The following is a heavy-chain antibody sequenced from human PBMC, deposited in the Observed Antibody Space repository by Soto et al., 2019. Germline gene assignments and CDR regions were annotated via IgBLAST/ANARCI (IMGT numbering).Heavy chain of an antibody. CDR2: TYYRSKWYN. CDR3: ARGDCSGGSCHYYYYYMDV. D-gene: IGHD2-15*01. J-gene: IGHJ6*03. V-gene: IGHV6-1*01. CDR1: GDSVSSNSAA. Sequence: SQTLSLTCAISGDSVSSNSAAWNWIRQSPSRGLEWLGRTYYRSKWYNDYAVSVKSRITINPDTSKNQFSLQLNSVTPEDTAVYYCARGDCSGGSCHYYYYYMDVGGKGTTVNRRL.